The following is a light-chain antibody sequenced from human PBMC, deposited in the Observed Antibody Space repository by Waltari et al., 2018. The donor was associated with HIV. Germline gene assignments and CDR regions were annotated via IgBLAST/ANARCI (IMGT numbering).Light chain of an antibody. Sequence: ERVMTQSPTTLSVSPGERATLSCRASQTVYSDLAWYQQRPGQPPRLLISGASTRATGIPARFSGSGSGTEFTLTINSLQSEDFAVYYCQQYNNWPYTFGQGTRLDIK. V-gene: IGKV3-15*01. J-gene: IGKJ2*01. CDR3: QQYNNWPYT. CDR2: GAS. CDR1: QTVYSD.